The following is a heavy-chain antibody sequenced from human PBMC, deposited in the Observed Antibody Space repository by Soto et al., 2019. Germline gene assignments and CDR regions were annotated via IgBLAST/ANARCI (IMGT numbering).Heavy chain of an antibody. J-gene: IGHJ4*02. Sequence: GGSLRLSCAASGFTFTRYSVNWVRQAPGKGLEWVSSISSTTNYIYYGDSMKGRFTISRDNAKNSLYLEMNSLRAEDTAVYYCARESEDLTSNFDYWGQGTLVTVSS. CDR1: GFTFTRYS. V-gene: IGHV3-21*06. CDR2: ISSTTNYI. CDR3: ARESEDLTSNFDY.